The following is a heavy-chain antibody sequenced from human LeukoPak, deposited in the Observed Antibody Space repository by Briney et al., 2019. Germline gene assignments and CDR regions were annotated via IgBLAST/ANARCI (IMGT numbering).Heavy chain of an antibody. Sequence: GGSLRLSCAASGFTFSSYSMNWVRQAPGKELEWVSSISSSSSYIYYADSVKGRFTISRDNAKNSLYLQVNSLRAEDTAVYYCARDTRTTVTAAGYFDYWGQGTLVTVSS. J-gene: IGHJ4*02. CDR1: GFTFSSYS. CDR2: ISSSSSYI. CDR3: ARDTRTTVTAAGYFDY. V-gene: IGHV3-21*01. D-gene: IGHD4-17*01.